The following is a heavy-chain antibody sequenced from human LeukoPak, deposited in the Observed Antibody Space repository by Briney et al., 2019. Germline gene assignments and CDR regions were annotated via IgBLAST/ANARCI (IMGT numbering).Heavy chain of an antibody. CDR3: ARAEQQLMLADYFDY. CDR1: GGTFSSYA. D-gene: IGHD6-13*01. CDR2: IIPIFGTA. Sequence: SVKVSCKASGGTFSSYAISWVRQAPGQGLEWMGGIIPIFGTANYAQKFQGRVTITADKSTSTAYMELSSLRSEDTAVYYCARAEQQLMLADYFDYWGQGNLVTVSS. V-gene: IGHV1-69*06. J-gene: IGHJ4*02.